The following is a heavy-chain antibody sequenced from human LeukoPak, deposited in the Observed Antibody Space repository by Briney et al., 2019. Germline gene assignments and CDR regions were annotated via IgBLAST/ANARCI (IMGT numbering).Heavy chain of an antibody. D-gene: IGHD3-3*01. CDR2: IRSKAYGGTT. CDR1: GFTFNNYA. V-gene: IGHV3-49*04. Sequence: GGSLRLSCAASGFTFNNYAMSWVRQAPGKGLEWVGFIRSKAYGGTTEYAASVKGRFTISRDDSKSIAYLQMNSLKTEDTAVYYCTGTYYDFWSGINWFDPWGQGTLVTVSS. CDR3: TGTYYDFWSGINWFDP. J-gene: IGHJ5*02.